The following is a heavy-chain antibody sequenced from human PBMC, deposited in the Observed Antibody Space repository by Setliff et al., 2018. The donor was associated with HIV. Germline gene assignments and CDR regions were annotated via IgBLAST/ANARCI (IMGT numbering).Heavy chain of an antibody. CDR1: GGSFSGYY. J-gene: IGHJ6*03. V-gene: IGHV4-34*01. Sequence: LSETLSLTCAVYGGSFSGYYWSWIRQPPGKGLEWIGEINHSGSTNYNPSLKSRVTISVDTSKNQFSLKLSSVTAADTAVYYCNIYYYYYMDVWGKGTTVTVSS. CDR2: INHSGST. CDR3: NIYYYYYMDV.